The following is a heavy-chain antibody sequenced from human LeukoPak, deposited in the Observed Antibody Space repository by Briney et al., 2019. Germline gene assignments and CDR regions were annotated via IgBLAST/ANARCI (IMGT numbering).Heavy chain of an antibody. J-gene: IGHJ4*02. CDR2: INHSGGT. CDR3: ARIPSDYVWGSYRYFDY. D-gene: IGHD3-16*02. Sequence: SETLSLTCAVYGGSFSGYYWSWIRQPPGKGLEWIGEINHSGGTNYNPSLKSRVTISVDTSKNQFSLKLSSVTAADTAVYYCARIPSDYVWGSYRYFDYWGQGTLVTVSS. V-gene: IGHV4-34*01. CDR1: GGSFSGYY.